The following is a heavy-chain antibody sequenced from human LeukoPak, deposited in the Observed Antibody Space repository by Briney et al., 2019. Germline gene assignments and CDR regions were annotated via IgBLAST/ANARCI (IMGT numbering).Heavy chain of an antibody. J-gene: IGHJ4*02. D-gene: IGHD3-3*01. CDR1: GFTFSSYS. V-gene: IGHV3-21*01. CDR2: ISSSSSYI. CDR3: ARAEGYDFWSGHDY. Sequence: GGSLRLSCAASGFTFSSYSMNWVRQAPGKGREWVSSISSSSSYIYYADSVKGRFTISRDNAKNSLYLQMNSLRAEDTAVYYCARAEGYDFWSGHDYWGQGTLVTVSS.